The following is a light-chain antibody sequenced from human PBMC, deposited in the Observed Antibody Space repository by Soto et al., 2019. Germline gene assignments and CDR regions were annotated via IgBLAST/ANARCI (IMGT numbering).Light chain of an antibody. CDR3: QQDNSNSGE. CDR2: KAS. Sequence: DPRITYFTYTLSGSVVDSVTITCRASQTISSWLAWYQQKPGKAPKLLIYKASTLKSGVPSRFSGSGSGTEFTLTISSLQPDDFATYYCQQDNSNSGELGQGPKVEIK. CDR1: QTISSW. J-gene: IGKJ1*01. V-gene: IGKV1-5*03.